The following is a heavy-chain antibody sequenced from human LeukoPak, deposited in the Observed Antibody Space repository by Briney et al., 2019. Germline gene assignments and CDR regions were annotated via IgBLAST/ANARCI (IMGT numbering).Heavy chain of an antibody. J-gene: IGHJ6*02. V-gene: IGHV4-61*01. CDR1: GGSVSSGSYY. D-gene: IGHD5-18*01. Sequence: SETLSLTCTVSGGSVSSGSYYWSWIRQPPGKGLEWIGYIYYSGSTNYNPSLKSRVIISVDTSKNQFSLKLSSVTAADTAVYYCARPGGDTAMVTIPSYYGMDAWGQGTTVTVSS. CDR3: ARPGGDTAMVTIPSYYGMDA. CDR2: IYYSGST.